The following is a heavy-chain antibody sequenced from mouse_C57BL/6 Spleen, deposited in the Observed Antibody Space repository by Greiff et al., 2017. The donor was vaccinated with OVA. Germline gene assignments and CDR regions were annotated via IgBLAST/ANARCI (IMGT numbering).Heavy chain of an antibody. CDR1: GYTFTSYW. D-gene: IGHD4-1*01. CDR3: ARLRGSNWTDY. J-gene: IGHJ2*01. CDR2: IHPNSGST. Sequence: QVQLQQPGAELVKPGASVKLSCKASGYTFTSYWMHWVKQRPGQGLEWIGMIHPNSGSTNYNEKFKSKATLTVEKSSSTAYMQLSSLTSEDSAVYYCARLRGSNWTDYWGQGTTLTVSS. V-gene: IGHV1-64*01.